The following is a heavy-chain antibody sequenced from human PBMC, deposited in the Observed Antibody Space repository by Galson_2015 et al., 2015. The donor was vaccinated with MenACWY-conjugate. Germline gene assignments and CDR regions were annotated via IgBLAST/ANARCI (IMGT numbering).Heavy chain of an antibody. Sequence: QSGAEVKKPGESLTISCKGSGYSFTNYWVGWGRQMPGSGLEWMGLIDPHNSNTRYSPSFQGQVTISADESISTAFLQWSSLKASDTAMYYCARHPPGGRGMDVWGRGTTVTVSS. CDR3: ARHPPGGRGMDV. J-gene: IGHJ6*02. D-gene: IGHD1-26*01. CDR2: IDPHNSNT. V-gene: IGHV5-51*01. CDR1: GYSFTNYW.